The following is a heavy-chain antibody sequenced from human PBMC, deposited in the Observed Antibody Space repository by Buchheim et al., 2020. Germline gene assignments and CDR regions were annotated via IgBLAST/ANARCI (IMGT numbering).Heavy chain of an antibody. CDR3: AKNRPLSWELLR. CDR2: ISGSGGVT. V-gene: IGHV3-23*01. D-gene: IGHD1-26*01. CDR1: GLAFSSYA. Sequence: EVQLLESGGGLVQPGGSLRLSCAASGLAFSSYAMSWVRQAPEKGLEWVSAISGSGGVTYYADSVQGRVTTSRDNSKNTLYLRMDSLRAEYTAGYYCAKNRPLSWELLRWGQGTL. J-gene: IGHJ4*02.